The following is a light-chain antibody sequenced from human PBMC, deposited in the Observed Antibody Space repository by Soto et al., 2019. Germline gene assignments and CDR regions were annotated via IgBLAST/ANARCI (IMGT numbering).Light chain of an antibody. J-gene: IGKJ5*01. V-gene: IGKV1-39*01. CDR1: QSISSY. CDR2: ATS. Sequence: DIQLTQSPSSLSASVGDRVTITCRASQSISSYLNWYQQRPGKAPNLLIYATSSLRTGVPSRFRGSRSGADFTLAISTLQPEDFATYYCQQSYSTPPTTFGQGTRLDI. CDR3: QQSYSTPPTT.